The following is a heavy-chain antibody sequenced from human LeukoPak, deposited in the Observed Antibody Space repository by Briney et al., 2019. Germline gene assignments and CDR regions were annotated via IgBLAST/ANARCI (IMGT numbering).Heavy chain of an antibody. CDR3: AKDRSSGYYPPGDY. J-gene: IGHJ4*02. CDR2: IWYDGSNK. Sequence: GGSLRLSCAASGFTFSTYDMHWVRQAPGKGLEWVALIWYDGSNKHYADSVKGRFTISRDNSKNTLYLQMSSLRAEDTAVYYCAKDRSSGYYPPGDYWGQGTLVTVSS. CDR1: GFTFSTYD. D-gene: IGHD3-22*01. V-gene: IGHV3-33*06.